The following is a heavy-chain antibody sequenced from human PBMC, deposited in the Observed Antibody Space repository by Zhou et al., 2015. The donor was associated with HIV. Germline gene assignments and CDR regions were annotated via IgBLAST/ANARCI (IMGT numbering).Heavy chain of an antibody. CDR3: ARDISYSSGWYGIWFDP. J-gene: IGHJ5*02. CDR1: GGTFSSYA. V-gene: IGHV1-69*01. Sequence: QVQLVQSGAEVKKPGSSVKVSCKASGGTFSSYAISWVRQAPGQGLEWMGGIIPIFGTANYAQQFQGRVTIAADESTSTAYMELSSLRSEDTAVYYCARDISYSSGWYGIWFDPWGQGTLVTVSS. D-gene: IGHD6-19*01. CDR2: IIPIFGTA.